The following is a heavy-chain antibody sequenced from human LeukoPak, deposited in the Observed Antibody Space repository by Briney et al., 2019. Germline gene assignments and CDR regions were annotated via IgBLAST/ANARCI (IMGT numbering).Heavy chain of an antibody. V-gene: IGHV3-74*01. D-gene: IGHD1-20*01. J-gene: IGHJ3*02. CDR3: ARQGPSMYDWSSDDAFDI. CDR2: INSDGSST. Sequence: GGSLRLSCAASGFTFGTYWMHWVRQAPGKGLVWVSRINSDGSSTSYADSVEGRFTISRDNAKNTLYHQMNSLGAEDTAVYYCARQGPSMYDWSSDDAFDIWGQGTMVTVSS. CDR1: GFTFGTYW.